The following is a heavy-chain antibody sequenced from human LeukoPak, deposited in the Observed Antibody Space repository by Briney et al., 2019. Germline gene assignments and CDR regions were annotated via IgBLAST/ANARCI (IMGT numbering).Heavy chain of an antibody. J-gene: IGHJ6*02. CDR1: GFTFSSYA. D-gene: IGHD4-11*01. CDR2: IYSGGST. V-gene: IGHV3-53*01. Sequence: GGSLRLSCAASGFTFSSYAMSWVRQAPGKGLEWVSVIYSGGSTYYADSVKGRFTISRDNSKNTLYLQMNSLRAEDTAVYYCARDWRTTGMDVWGQGTTVTVSS. CDR3: ARDWRTTGMDV.